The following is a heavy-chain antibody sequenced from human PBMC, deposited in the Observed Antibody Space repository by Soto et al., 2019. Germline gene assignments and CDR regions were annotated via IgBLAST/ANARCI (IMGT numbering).Heavy chain of an antibody. V-gene: IGHV3-23*01. CDR2: ISGSGGGT. D-gene: IGHD2-2*01. CDR1: GFTFSSYA. CDR3: AKRDCSSTSCYLGY. J-gene: IGHJ4*02. Sequence: GGSLRLSCAASGFTFSSYAMSWVRQAPGKGLEWVSAISGSGGGTYYADSVKGRFAISRDNSKNTLYLQMNSLRAEDTAVYYCAKRDCSSTSCYLGYWGQGTLVTVSS.